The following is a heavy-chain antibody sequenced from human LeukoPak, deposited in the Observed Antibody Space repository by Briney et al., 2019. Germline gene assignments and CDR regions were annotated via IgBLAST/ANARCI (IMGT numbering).Heavy chain of an antibody. CDR1: GFPFNVQT. V-gene: IGHV3-7*04. CDR2: VREDGREI. J-gene: IGHJ4*02. Sequence: GGSLRLSCVASGFPFNVQTMSWVRQAPGKGLDWVASVREDGREIHYVDSVKGRFTISRDNPKNSLYLQMNSLRAEDTAVYYCARGGATRGRFENWGQGTLVTVSS. CDR3: ARGGATRGRFEN. D-gene: IGHD1-26*01.